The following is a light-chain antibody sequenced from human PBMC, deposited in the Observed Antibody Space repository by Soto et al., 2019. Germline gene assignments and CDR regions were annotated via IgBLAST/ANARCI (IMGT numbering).Light chain of an antibody. J-gene: IGKJ1*01. V-gene: IGKV3-11*01. CDR1: QSVSSN. Sequence: EIVLTQSPATLSLSPGERATLSCRASQSVSSNLAWYQQKPGQTPRLLIYDASDRATGVPARFSGSGSGTDFTLTISSLEPEDFAVYYCHQRSNWPPWTFGQGTKVEIK. CDR2: DAS. CDR3: HQRSNWPPWT.